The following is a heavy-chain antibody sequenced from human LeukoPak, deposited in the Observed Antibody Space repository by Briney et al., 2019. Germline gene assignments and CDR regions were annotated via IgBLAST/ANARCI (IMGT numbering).Heavy chain of an antibody. Sequence: SETLSLTCTASGGSISSYYWSWIRQPAGKGLEWIGRIYTSGSINYNPSLKSRVTMSVDTSKNRFSLKLSSVTAADTAVYYCARDGVDYYMDVWGKGTTVTVSS. CDR3: ARDGVDYYMDV. CDR1: GGSISSYY. D-gene: IGHD3-3*01. CDR2: IYTSGSI. V-gene: IGHV4-4*07. J-gene: IGHJ6*03.